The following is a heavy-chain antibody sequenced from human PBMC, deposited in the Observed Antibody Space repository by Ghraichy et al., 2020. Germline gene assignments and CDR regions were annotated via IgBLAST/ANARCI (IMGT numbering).Heavy chain of an antibody. V-gene: IGHV4-34*01. CDR3: ARRREGYSSSGDAFDI. J-gene: IGHJ3*02. D-gene: IGHD6-6*01. Sequence: SETLSLTCAVYGGSFSGYYWSWIRQPPGKGLEWIGEINHSGSTNYNPSLKSRVTISVDTSKNQFSLKLSSVTAADTAVYYCARRREGYSSSGDAFDIWGQGTMVTVSS. CDR2: INHSGST. CDR1: GGSFSGYY.